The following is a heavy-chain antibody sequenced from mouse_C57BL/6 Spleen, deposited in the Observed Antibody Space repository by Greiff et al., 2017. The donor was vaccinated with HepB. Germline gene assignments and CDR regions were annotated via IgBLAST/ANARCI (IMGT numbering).Heavy chain of an antibody. D-gene: IGHD2-4*01. V-gene: IGHV1-26*01. CDR2: INPNNGGT. Sequence: EVQLQQSGPELVKPGASVKISCKASGYTFTDYYMNWVKQSHGKSLEWIGDINPNNGGTSYNQKFKGKATLTVDKSSSTAYMELRSLTSEDSAVYYCAREYDYDEYFDVWGTGTTVTVSS. CDR1: GYTFTDYY. CDR3: AREYDYDEYFDV. J-gene: IGHJ1*03.